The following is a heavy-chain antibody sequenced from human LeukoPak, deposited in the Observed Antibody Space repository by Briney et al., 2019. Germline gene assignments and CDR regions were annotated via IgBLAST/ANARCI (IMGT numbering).Heavy chain of an antibody. CDR1: GFTFSSYA. Sequence: GGSLRLSCAASGFTFSSYAMSWVRQAPGKGLEGVSAISGSGGSTYYADSVKGRFTISRDNPKNTLYLQMNSLRAEDTAVYYCAKLGDPRVDTAMVRFWGQGTLVTVSS. CDR2: ISGSGGST. D-gene: IGHD5-18*01. V-gene: IGHV3-23*01. J-gene: IGHJ4*02. CDR3: AKLGDPRVDTAMVRF.